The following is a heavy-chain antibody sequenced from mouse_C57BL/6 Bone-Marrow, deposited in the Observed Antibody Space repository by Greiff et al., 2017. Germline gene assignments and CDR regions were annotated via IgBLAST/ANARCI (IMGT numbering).Heavy chain of an antibody. CDR1: GFSLTSYG. CDR2: IWSDGST. CDR3: ARHGYDYGGGAMDY. J-gene: IGHJ4*01. D-gene: IGHD2-4*01. Sequence: LQVVESGPGLVAPSQSLSITCTVSGFSLTSYGVHWVRQPPGKGLEWLVVIWSDGSTTYNSALKSRLSISKDNSKSQVFLKMNSLQTDDTAMYYCARHGYDYGGGAMDYWGQGTSVTVSS. V-gene: IGHV2-6-1*01.